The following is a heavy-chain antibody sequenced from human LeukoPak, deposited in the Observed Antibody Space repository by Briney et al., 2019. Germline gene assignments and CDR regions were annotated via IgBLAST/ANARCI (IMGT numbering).Heavy chain of an antibody. CDR3: ARGISSSWSNWFDP. J-gene: IGHJ5*02. CDR2: IYYSGST. CDR1: GGSISSYY. Sequence: SETLSLTCTVSGGSISSYYWSWIRQPPGKGLEWIGYIYYSGSTNYNPSLKSRVTISVDTSKNQFSLKLSSVTAADTAVYYCARGISSSWSNWFDPWGQGTLVTVSS. D-gene: IGHD6-13*01. V-gene: IGHV4-59*01.